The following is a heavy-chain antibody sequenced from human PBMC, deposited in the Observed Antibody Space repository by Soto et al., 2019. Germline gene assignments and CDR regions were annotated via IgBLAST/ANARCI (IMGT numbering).Heavy chain of an antibody. J-gene: IGHJ6*02. CDR2: ISGSGGST. CDR1: GFTFSSYA. D-gene: IGHD4-17*01. Sequence: EVQLLESGGGLVQPGGSLRLSCAASGFTFSSYAMSWVRQAPGKGLEWVSAISGSGGSTYYADSVKGRFTISRDKSKNTLYQQRNSMRAEDTAVYYCAKATVTENYYSSYGMDVWGQGTTVTVSS. CDR3: AKATVTENYYSSYGMDV. V-gene: IGHV3-23*01.